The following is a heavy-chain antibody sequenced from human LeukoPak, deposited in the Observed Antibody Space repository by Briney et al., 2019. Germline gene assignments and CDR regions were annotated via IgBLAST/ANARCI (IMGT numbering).Heavy chain of an antibody. D-gene: IGHD3-3*01. CDR2: GSESGGT. CDR1: GGSLNGHY. V-gene: IGHV4-34*01. CDR3: AKNGQSGFSFDP. J-gene: IGHJ5*02. Sequence: SETLSLTCAVYGGSLNGHYWSWIRQPPGKGLEWIGEGSESGGTKFNPCLKSRVTISADTSKNQFSLKVKSVTAADTAVYYCAKNGQSGFSFDPWGQGTLVTVSS.